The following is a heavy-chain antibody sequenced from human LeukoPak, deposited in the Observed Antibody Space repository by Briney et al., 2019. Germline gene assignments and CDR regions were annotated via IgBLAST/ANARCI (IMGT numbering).Heavy chain of an antibody. CDR2: ISGSGGST. Sequence: PGGSLRLSCVASGFTFSNYAMSWVRQAPGKGLEWVSAISGSGGSTYFADSVKGRFTISRDNSKNTLYLQMNSLRAEDTAVYYCAKAYCSSTSCHFDYWGQGTLVTVSS. CDR3: AKAYCSSTSCHFDY. CDR1: GFTFSNYA. D-gene: IGHD2-2*01. J-gene: IGHJ4*02. V-gene: IGHV3-23*01.